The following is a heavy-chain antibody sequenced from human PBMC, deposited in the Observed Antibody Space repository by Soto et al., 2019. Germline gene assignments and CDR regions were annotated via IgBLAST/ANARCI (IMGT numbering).Heavy chain of an antibody. CDR3: AKDPIPYSSSYDLDH. V-gene: IGHV3-23*01. D-gene: IGHD6-6*01. J-gene: IGHJ4*02. Sequence: GGSLRLSCVASGFSFSGYAMSWVRQAPGKGLVWVSSITGTGVSIYYADSVRGRFTISRDNSKNTLYLQMSSLRAEDTARYYFAKDPIPYSSSYDLDHWGRGALVTVSS. CDR2: ITGTGVSI. CDR1: GFSFSGYA.